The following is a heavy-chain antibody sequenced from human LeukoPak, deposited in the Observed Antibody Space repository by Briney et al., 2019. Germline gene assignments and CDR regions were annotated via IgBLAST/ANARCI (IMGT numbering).Heavy chain of an antibody. CDR1: GFTVSSNY. J-gene: IGHJ4*02. CDR2: LYSDGST. CDR3: AKREVATTRSLNY. V-gene: IGHV3-53*01. Sequence: PGGSLRLSCAASGFTVSSNYMTWVRQAPGKGLEWVSVLYSDGSTYYADSVKGRFTISRDNSKNTLYLQMNSLRAEDTAVYYCAKREVATTRSLNYWGQGTLVTVSS. D-gene: IGHD5-12*01.